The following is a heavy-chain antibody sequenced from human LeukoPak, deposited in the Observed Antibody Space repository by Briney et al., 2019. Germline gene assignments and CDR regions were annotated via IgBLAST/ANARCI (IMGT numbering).Heavy chain of an antibody. V-gene: IGHV3-23*01. D-gene: IGHD3-10*01. CDR3: AKDEREGLLWFGEHYYYYMDV. J-gene: IGHJ6*03. Sequence: GGSLRLSCAASGFTFSSYEMNWVRQAPGEGLEWVSAISGSVGSTYYADSVKGRFTISRDHSKNTLYLQMNSLRAEDTAVYYCAKDEREGLLWFGEHYYYYMDVWGKGTTVTISS. CDR2: ISGSVGST. CDR1: GFTFSSYE.